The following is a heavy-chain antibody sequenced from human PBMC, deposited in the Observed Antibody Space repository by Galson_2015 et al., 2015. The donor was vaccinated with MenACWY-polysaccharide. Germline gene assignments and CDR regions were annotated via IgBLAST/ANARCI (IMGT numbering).Heavy chain of an antibody. D-gene: IGHD6-6*01. J-gene: IGHJ5*02. CDR3: ARDSIAARPGWFDP. Sequence: SLRLSCAASGFTFSSYGMHWVRQAPGKGLEWVAIIYYDGGNRNYADSVKGRFTIPRDNSKNTLYLQMNSLRAEDTAVYYCARDSIAARPGWFDPWGQGTLVTVSS. CDR2: IYYDGGNR. V-gene: IGHV3-33*01. CDR1: GFTFSSYG.